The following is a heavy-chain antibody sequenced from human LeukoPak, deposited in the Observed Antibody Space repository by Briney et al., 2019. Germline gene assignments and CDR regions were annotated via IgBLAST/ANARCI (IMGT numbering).Heavy chain of an antibody. Sequence: GGSLRLSCAASGFTFNSYGMHWVRQAPGKGLEWVAVISYDGSNKYYADSVKGRFTISRDNSKNTLYLQMNNLRAEDTAVYYCAKDGGSSGTFDYWGQGTLVTVSS. CDR3: AKDGGSSGTFDY. CDR2: ISYDGSNK. D-gene: IGHD2-15*01. V-gene: IGHV3-30*18. J-gene: IGHJ4*02. CDR1: GFTFNSYG.